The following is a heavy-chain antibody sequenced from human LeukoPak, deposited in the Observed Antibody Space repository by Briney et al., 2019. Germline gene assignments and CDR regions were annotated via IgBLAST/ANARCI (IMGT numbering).Heavy chain of an antibody. V-gene: IGHV4-59*08. J-gene: IGHJ4*02. CDR2: IYYSGST. Sequence: SETLSLTCTVSGGSISSYYWSWVRQPPGKGLEWIGYIYYSGSTNYNPSLKSRVTISADTSKNQFSLKLSSVTAADTAVYFCARHEGYSYAFAYWGQGTLVTVSS. CDR1: GGSISSYY. D-gene: IGHD5-18*01. CDR3: ARHEGYSYAFAY.